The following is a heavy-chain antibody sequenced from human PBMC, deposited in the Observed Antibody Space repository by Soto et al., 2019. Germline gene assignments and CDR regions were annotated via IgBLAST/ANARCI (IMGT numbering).Heavy chain of an antibody. J-gene: IGHJ6*02. CDR1: GGSISSSSYY. Sequence: PSETLSLTCTVSGGSISSSSYYWGWIRQPPGKGLEWIGSIYYSGSTYYNPSLKSRVTISVDTSKNQFSLKLSSVTAADTAVYYCARRGAADVIYYGMDVWGQGTTVTVSS. D-gene: IGHD6-13*01. CDR3: ARRGAADVIYYGMDV. CDR2: IYYSGST. V-gene: IGHV4-39*01.